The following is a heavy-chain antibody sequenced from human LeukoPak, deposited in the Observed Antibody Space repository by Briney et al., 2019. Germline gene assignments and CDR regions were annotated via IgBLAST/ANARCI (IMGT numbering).Heavy chain of an antibody. CDR1: GFIFDDFG. CDR3: AKDMVRGTWYGMDV. D-gene: IGHD3-10*01. CDR2: ISWNSGTI. J-gene: IGHJ6*02. Sequence: GGSLRLSCAASGFIFDDFGMSWVRQAPGKGLEWVSGISWNSGTIGYADSVKGRFTISRDNAKNSLYLQMNSLRAEDTALYYCAKDMVRGTWYGMDVWGQGTTVTVSS. V-gene: IGHV3-9*01.